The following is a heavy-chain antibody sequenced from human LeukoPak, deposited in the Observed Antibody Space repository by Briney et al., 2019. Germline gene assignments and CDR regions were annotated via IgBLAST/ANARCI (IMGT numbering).Heavy chain of an antibody. Sequence: GGSLRLSCSASGFTFSSFVLHWVRQAPGKGLEYVSAITGNGGSTYYADSVKGRFTISRDNSKNTLYLQMNSLRAEDTAVYYCAKESLYYYGSGSWYIDYWGQGTLVTVSS. D-gene: IGHD3-10*01. CDR1: GFTFSSFV. V-gene: IGHV3-64*04. CDR3: AKESLYYYGSGSWYIDY. CDR2: ITGNGGST. J-gene: IGHJ4*02.